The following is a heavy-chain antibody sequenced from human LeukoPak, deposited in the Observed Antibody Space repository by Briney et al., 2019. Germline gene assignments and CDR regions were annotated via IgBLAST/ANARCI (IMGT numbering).Heavy chain of an antibody. D-gene: IGHD5-18*01. J-gene: IGHJ4*02. CDR3: AKDSAGGSYGYDY. V-gene: IGHV3-23*01. CDR1: GFTFSSYA. CDR2: LSGSGGST. Sequence: PGGSLRLSCAASGFTFSSYAMGWVRQAPGKGLEWVSALSGSGGSTYYADSVKDRFTISRDNSKNTLYLQMNSLRADDTAVYYCAKDSAGGSYGYDYWGQGTLVTVSS.